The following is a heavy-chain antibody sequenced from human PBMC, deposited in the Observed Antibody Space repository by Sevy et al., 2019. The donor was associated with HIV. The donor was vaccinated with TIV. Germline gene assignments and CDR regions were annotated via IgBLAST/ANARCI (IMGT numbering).Heavy chain of an antibody. J-gene: IGHJ6*03. CDR3: ARERKVATYYYYYYMDV. V-gene: IGHV3-21*01. Sequence: WGSLRLSCAASGFTFSSYSMNWVRQAPGKGLEWVSSISSSSSYIYYADSVKGRFTISRDNAKNSLYLQMNSLRAEDTAVYYCARERKVATYYYYYYMDVWGKGTTVTVSS. CDR2: ISSSSSYI. D-gene: IGHD5-12*01. CDR1: GFTFSSYS.